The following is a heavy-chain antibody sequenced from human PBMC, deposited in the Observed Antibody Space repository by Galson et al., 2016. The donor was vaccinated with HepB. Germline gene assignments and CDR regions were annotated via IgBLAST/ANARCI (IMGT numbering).Heavy chain of an antibody. J-gene: IGHJ1*01. D-gene: IGHD2-21*01. CDR3: ARVALGYCGGDICRAEYFQN. V-gene: IGHV4-59*01. CDR1: GGSITNYF. CDR2: IYYSGST. Sequence: SETLSLTCTVSGGSITNYFWSWIRQPPGKGLEWIGYIYYSGSTNYNPSLKSRVTMSVDTSKNQFSLALIYVTAADTAVYYCARVALGYCGGDICRAEYFQNLGRGTLVTVSS.